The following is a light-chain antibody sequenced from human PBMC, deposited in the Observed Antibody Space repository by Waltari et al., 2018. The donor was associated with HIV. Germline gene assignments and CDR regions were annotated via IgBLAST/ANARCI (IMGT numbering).Light chain of an antibody. CDR1: SSDVGGSNH. CDR2: EVS. V-gene: IGLV2-14*01. J-gene: IGLJ2*01. CDR3: SSYTSSSTLVV. Sequence: QSALTQPASVSGSPGQSITISCTGTSSDVGGSNHVSWYQQHPGNAPKLMIYEVSNRPSGVSNRFSGSKSGNTASLTISGLQAEDEADYYCSSYTSSSTLVVFGGGTKLTVL.